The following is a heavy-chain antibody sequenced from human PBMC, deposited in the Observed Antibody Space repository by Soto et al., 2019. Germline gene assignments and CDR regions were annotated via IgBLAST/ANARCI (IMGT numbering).Heavy chain of an antibody. D-gene: IGHD6-6*01. J-gene: IGHJ6*02. CDR1: GFTFSSYD. CDR3: ARSGRTYSSSRYYYYYGMDV. CDR2: IGTAGDT. Sequence: GGSLRLSCAASGFTFSSYDMHWVRQATGKGLEWVSAIGTAGDTYYPGSVKGRFTISRENAKNSLYLQMNSLRAGDTAVYYCARSGRTYSSSRYYYYYGMDVWGQGTTVTVSS. V-gene: IGHV3-13*01.